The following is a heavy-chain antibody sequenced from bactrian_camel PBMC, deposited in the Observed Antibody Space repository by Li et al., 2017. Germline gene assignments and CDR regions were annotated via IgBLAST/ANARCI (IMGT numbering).Heavy chain of an antibody. CDR1: GFTLSSYR. D-gene: IGHD3*01. CDR2: VNRGGTT. Sequence: HVQLVESGGGLVQPGGSLRLSCAASGFTLSSYRTYWVRQAPGKGLEWVSIVNRGGTTYYADSMKGRFTISRDNAKNTVYLQMNSLKPEDTAVYYCATRFYGDTWVYWGQGTQVTVS. J-gene: IGHJ4*01. V-gene: IGHV3S1*01. CDR3: ATRFYGDTWVY.